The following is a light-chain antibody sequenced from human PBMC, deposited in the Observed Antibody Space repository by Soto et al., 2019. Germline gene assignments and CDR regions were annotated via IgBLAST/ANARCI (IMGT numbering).Light chain of an antibody. J-gene: IGKJ1*01. CDR3: QQYNSYS. CDR2: DAS. CDR1: QSISSW. Sequence: DIQMTQSPSTLSASVGDRVTITCRASQSISSWLAWYQQKPGKAPKLLIYDASSLESGVPSRFSGSGSGTELTLTISSLQPDDFATYYCQQYNSYSFGQGTKVDNK. V-gene: IGKV1-5*01.